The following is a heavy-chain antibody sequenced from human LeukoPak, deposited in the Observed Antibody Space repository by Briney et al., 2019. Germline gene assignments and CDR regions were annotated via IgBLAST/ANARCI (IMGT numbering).Heavy chain of an antibody. D-gene: IGHD3-3*01. CDR1: GYTFTGYY. V-gene: IGHV1-2*02. J-gene: IGHJ4*02. CDR2: INPNSGGT. CDR3: ARGRDYDFWSGYYGY. Sequence: GASVKVSCKASGYTFTGYYMHWVRQAPGQGLEWMGWINPNSGGTNYAQKFQGRVTMTRDTSISTAYMELSRLRSDDTAVYYCARGRDYDFWSGYYGYWGQGNLVTVSS.